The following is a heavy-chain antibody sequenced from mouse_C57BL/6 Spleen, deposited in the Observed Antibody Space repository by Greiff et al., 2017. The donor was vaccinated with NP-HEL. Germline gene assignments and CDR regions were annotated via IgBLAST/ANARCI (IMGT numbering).Heavy chain of an antibody. CDR3: ARSIYYDYDGFAY. D-gene: IGHD2-4*01. J-gene: IGHJ3*01. CDR1: GYTFTDYY. CDR2: IFPGSGST. V-gene: IGHV1-75*01. Sequence: VQLQQSGPELVKPGASVKISCKASGYTFTDYYINWVKQRPGQGLEWIGWIFPGSGSTYYNEKLKGKATLTVDKSSSTAYMLLSSLTSEDSAVYFCARSIYYDYDGFAYWGQGTLVTVSA.